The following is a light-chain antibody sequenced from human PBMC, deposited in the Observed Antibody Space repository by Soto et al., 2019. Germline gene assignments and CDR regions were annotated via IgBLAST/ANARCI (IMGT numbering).Light chain of an antibody. J-gene: IGKJ1*01. CDR3: QQYQTYSRT. CDR1: QSINTW. CDR2: DVS. V-gene: IGKV1-5*01. Sequence: DIQMTQSPSTVSASVGDRITITCRASQSINTWLAWYRQRPGEAPQLLIYDVSTLAMGVPSRFSGSGSGTDFTLSISRLQPDDFATFYCQQYQTYSRTFGQGTEVEVK.